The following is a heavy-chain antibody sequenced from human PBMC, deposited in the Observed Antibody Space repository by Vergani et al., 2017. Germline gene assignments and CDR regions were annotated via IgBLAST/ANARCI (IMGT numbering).Heavy chain of an antibody. V-gene: IGHV3-23*01. D-gene: IGHD2/OR15-2a*01. Sequence: EVQLLESGGGLVQPGGSLRLSCAASGFTFSSYAMSWVRQAPGKGLDWVSAISGSVGSTYYADSVKGRFTISRDNSKNTLYLQMNSLRAEDTAVYYCAKDGEYGPYMDVWGKGTTVTVSS. CDR1: GFTFSSYA. CDR2: ISGSVGST. J-gene: IGHJ6*03. CDR3: AKDGEYGPYMDV.